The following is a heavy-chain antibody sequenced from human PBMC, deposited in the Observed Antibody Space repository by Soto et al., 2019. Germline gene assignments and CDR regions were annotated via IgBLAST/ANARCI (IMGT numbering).Heavy chain of an antibody. Sequence: SETLSLTCTVSGGSISSSSYYWGWIRQPPGKGLEWIGSIYYSGSTYYNPSLKSRVTISVDTSKNQFSLKLSSGTAADTAVYYCARQVGIAAAGSLYYGMDVWGQGTTVTVSS. CDR1: GGSISSSSYY. CDR2: IYYSGST. J-gene: IGHJ6*02. D-gene: IGHD6-13*01. V-gene: IGHV4-39*01. CDR3: ARQVGIAAAGSLYYGMDV.